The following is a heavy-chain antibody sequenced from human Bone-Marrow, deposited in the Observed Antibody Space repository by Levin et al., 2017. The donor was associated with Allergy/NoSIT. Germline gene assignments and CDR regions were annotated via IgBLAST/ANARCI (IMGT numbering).Heavy chain of an antibody. D-gene: IGHD6-13*01. J-gene: IGHJ4*02. CDR3: SRGPEYTNSWDQFTAD. V-gene: IGHV3-49*03. CDR2: IRSKAYGGTT. Sequence: RAGGSLRLSCTASGFIFGDYAMTWFRQAPRKGLEWVGFIRSKAYGGTTQYAASVKGRFTISRDDSKGIVYLQMNSLKTEDTAVYYCSRGPEYTNSWDQFTADWGQGTLVTVSS. CDR1: GFIFGDYA.